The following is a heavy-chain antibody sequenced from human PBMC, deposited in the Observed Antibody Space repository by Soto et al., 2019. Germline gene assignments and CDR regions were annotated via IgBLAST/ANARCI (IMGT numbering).Heavy chain of an antibody. V-gene: IGHV3-49*03. CDR2: IRSKAYGGTT. J-gene: IGHJ6*03. Sequence: GGSLRLSCTASGFTFGDYAMSWFRQAPGKGLEWVGFIRSKAYGGTTEYAASVKGRFTISRDDSKSIAYLQMNSLKTEDTAVYYCTRGGGPNYCSGGSCYSMDYYYYYYMYVCGKGTTVTVSS. CDR3: TRGGGPNYCSGGSCYSMDYYYYYYMYV. CDR1: GFTFGDYA. D-gene: IGHD2-15*01.